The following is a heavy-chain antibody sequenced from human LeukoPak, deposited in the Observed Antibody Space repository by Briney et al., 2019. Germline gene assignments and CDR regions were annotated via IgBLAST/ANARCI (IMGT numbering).Heavy chain of an antibody. D-gene: IGHD6-19*01. CDR1: GFTFSSYG. CDR3: AKGGGRGSSAWFRGDLDY. V-gene: IGHV3-30*02. J-gene: IGHJ4*02. Sequence: GGSLRLSCAASGFTFSSYGMHWVRQAPGKGLEWVAFIRYDGSNKYYADSVKGRFTISRDNSKNTLYLQMNSLRAEDTALYYCAKGGGRGSSAWFRGDLDYWGQGTLVTVSS. CDR2: IRYDGSNK.